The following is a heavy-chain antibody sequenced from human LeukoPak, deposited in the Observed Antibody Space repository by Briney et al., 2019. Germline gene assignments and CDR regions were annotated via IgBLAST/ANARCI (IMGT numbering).Heavy chain of an antibody. V-gene: IGHV1-69*06. D-gene: IGHD3-3*01. J-gene: IGHJ6*03. CDR3: ARSLFRFLEWSYRSYYYYYMDV. CDR1: GGTFSSYA. CDR2: IIPIFGTV. Sequence: GASVKVSCKASGGTFSSYAISWVRQAPGQGLEWMGGIIPIFGTVNYAQKFQGRVTITADKSTSTAYMELSSLRSEDTAVYYCARSLFRFLEWSYRSYYYYYMDVWGKGTTVTASS.